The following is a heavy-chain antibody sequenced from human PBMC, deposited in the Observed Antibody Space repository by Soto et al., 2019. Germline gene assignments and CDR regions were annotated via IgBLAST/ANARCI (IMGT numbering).Heavy chain of an antibody. Sequence: QVQLVESGGGVVQPGRSLRLSCAASGFTFSSYGMHWVRQAPGKGLEWVAVIWYDGSNKYYADSVKGRFTISRDNSKNTLYLQMNSLRTEDTAVYYCAREEAVAGFDNWGQRTIVTVSS. V-gene: IGHV3-33*01. J-gene: IGHJ4*02. D-gene: IGHD6-19*01. CDR3: AREEAVAGFDN. CDR1: GFTFSSYG. CDR2: IWYDGSNK.